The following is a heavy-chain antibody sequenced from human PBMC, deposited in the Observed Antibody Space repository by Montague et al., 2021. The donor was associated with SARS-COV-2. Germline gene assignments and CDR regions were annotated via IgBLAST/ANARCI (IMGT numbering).Heavy chain of an antibody. V-gene: IGHV4-34*01. Sequence: SETLSLTYAVYGGFFSGYYWSWIRQPPGKGLEWTGEINHSGSTNYNPSLKSRVTISVDTSKNQFSLKLSSVTAADTAVYYCARGKTVTTFYYYYYGMDVWGQGTTVTVSS. CDR1: GGFFSGYY. CDR3: ARGKTVTTFYYYYYGMDV. D-gene: IGHD4-17*01. J-gene: IGHJ6*02. CDR2: INHSGST.